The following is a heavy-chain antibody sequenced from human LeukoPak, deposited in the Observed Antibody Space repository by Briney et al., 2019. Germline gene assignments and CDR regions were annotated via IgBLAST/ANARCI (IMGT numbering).Heavy chain of an antibody. CDR1: GGSLNSYY. CDR2: IYYSGST. CDR3: ARRAAVAYYCGGDCSHFDY. D-gene: IGHD2-21*02. J-gene: IGHJ4*02. Sequence: SETLSLTCTVSGGSLNSYYWSWIRQPPGKGLEWIGYIYYSGSTNYNPSLKSRVTISVDTSKNQFSLKLSSVTAADTAVYYCARRAAVAYYCGGDCSHFDYWGQGTLVTVSS. V-gene: IGHV4-59*01.